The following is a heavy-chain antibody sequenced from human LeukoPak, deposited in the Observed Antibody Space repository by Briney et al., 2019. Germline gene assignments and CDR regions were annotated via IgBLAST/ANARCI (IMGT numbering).Heavy chain of an antibody. CDR1: GGTFSSYA. Sequence: SVKVSCKASGGTFSSYAISWVRQAPGQGLEWMGRIIPIFGTANYAQKFQGRVTITTDESTSAAYMELSSLRSEDTAVYYCARGRDGYNSGELDYWGQGTLVTVSS. J-gene: IGHJ4*02. CDR2: IIPIFGTA. D-gene: IGHD5-24*01. CDR3: ARGRDGYNSGELDY. V-gene: IGHV1-69*05.